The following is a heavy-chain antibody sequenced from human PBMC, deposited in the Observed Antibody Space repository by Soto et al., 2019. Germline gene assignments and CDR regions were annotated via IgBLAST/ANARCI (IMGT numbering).Heavy chain of an antibody. Sequence: SETLSLTCAVYGGSFSGYYWSWIRQPPGKGLEWIGEINHSGSTNYNPSLKSRVTISVDTSKNQFSLKLSSVTAADTAVYYCARTGYSSSWYRKYFQHWGQGTLVTVSS. D-gene: IGHD6-13*01. V-gene: IGHV4-34*01. J-gene: IGHJ1*01. CDR2: INHSGST. CDR1: GGSFSGYY. CDR3: ARTGYSSSWYRKYFQH.